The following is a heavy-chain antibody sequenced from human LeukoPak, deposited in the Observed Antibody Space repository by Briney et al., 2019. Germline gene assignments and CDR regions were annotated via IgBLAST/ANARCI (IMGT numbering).Heavy chain of an antibody. CDR3: AKEYYYGSGLCMDV. V-gene: IGHV3-30*18. CDR2: ISYDGTNK. J-gene: IGHJ6*02. D-gene: IGHD3-10*01. CDR1: GFTFSSYG. Sequence: GRSLRLSCAASGFTFSSYGMHWVRQAPGKGLEWVAVISYDGTNKQYADSVKGRLTISRDNSKNTLHLQMNSLRAEDTAVYYCAKEYYYGSGLCMDVWGQGTTVTVSS.